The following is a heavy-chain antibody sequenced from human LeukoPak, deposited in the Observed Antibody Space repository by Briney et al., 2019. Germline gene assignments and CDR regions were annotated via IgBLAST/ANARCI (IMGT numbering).Heavy chain of an antibody. CDR3: VPASIAAIDY. CDR1: GFTFSSYA. V-gene: IGHV3-23*01. J-gene: IGHJ4*02. CDR2: ISGSGGST. Sequence: LSGGSLRLSCAASGFTFSSYAMSWVRQAPGKGLEWVSAISGSGGSTYYADSVKGRFTISRDNSKNTLYLQMNSLRAEDTAVYYCVPASIAAIDYWGQGTLVTVSS. D-gene: IGHD6-6*01.